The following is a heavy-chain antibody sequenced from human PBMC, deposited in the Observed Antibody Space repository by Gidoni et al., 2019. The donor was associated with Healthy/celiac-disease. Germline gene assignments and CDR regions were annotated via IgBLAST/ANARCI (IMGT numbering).Heavy chain of an antibody. CDR3: ARSLEYYDCWSGYYKPQYYFDY. J-gene: IGHJ4*02. Sequence: QVQLQQWGAGLLTPSETLSLTCAVYGGSFSGYYWSWIRQPPGKGLEWIGEINHSGSTNYKPSLKSRVTISVDTSKNKFSLKMSSVTAADTAVYYCARSLEYYDCWSGYYKPQYYFDYWGQGTLVTVSS. CDR2: INHSGST. V-gene: IGHV4-34*01. CDR1: GGSFSGYY. D-gene: IGHD3-3*01.